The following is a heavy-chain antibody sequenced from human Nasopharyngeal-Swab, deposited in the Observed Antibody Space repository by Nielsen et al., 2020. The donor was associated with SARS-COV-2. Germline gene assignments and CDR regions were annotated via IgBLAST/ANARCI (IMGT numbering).Heavy chain of an antibody. D-gene: IGHD5-24*01. CDR3: AKDNGGDGYNLAVAFDI. CDR2: ISARGTST. Sequence: GGSLRLSCVASGFTFSNYAMSWARQAPGKGLEWVSTISARGTSTYYADSVKGRFTISRDNSKNTLYLQMNSLRAEDTAVYYCAKDNGGDGYNLAVAFDIWGQGTMVTVSS. J-gene: IGHJ3*02. CDR1: GFTFSNYA. V-gene: IGHV3-23*01.